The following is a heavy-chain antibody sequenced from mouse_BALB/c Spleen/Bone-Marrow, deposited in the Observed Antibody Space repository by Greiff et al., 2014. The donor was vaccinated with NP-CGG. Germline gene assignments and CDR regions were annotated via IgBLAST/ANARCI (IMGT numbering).Heavy chain of an antibody. Sequence: DVMLLESGGGLVKPGGSLKLSCAASGFTFSDYYMYWVRQTPEKRLEWVATISDGGSYTYYPDSVKGRFTISRDNAKNNLYLQMSSLKSEDTAMYYCAREGDGAYWGQGTLVTVSA. CDR2: ISDGGSYT. D-gene: IGHD3-3*01. CDR3: AREGDGAY. J-gene: IGHJ3*01. V-gene: IGHV5-4*02. CDR1: GFTFSDYY.